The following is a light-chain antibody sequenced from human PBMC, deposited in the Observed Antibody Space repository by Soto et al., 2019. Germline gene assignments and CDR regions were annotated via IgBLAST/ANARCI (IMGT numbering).Light chain of an antibody. J-gene: IGKJ1*01. CDR2: GAS. CDR3: QQYNNWPRT. V-gene: IGKV3-15*01. Sequence: EIEMTQSPATLSVSPGERATLSCRASQSVSSNLAWYQQKPGQAPRLHIYGASTRATGIPARFSGSGSGTEFTLTTSSLQPEDFAVYYCQQYNNWPRTFGQGTKVEIK. CDR1: QSVSSN.